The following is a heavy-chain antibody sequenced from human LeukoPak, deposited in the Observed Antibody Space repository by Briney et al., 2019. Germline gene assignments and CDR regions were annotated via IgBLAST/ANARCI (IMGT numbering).Heavy chain of an antibody. Sequence: GGSLRLSCTVSGFTVSSNSMSWVRQAPGKGLEWVSFIYSGTIHYSDSVKGRFTISRDNSKNTLYLQMNSLRAEDTAVYYCAKDPRRGVGFVGATFDYWGQGTLVSVSS. CDR1: GFTVSSNS. D-gene: IGHD1-26*01. V-gene: IGHV3-66*03. J-gene: IGHJ4*02. CDR3: AKDPRRGVGFVGATFDY. CDR2: IYSGTI.